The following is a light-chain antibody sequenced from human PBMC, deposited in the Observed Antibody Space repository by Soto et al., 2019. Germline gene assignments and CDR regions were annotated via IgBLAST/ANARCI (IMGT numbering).Light chain of an antibody. J-gene: IGLJ7*01. V-gene: IGLV1-44*01. CDR1: SSNVGSNS. Sequence: QSVLTQPPSASGTPGQRVTISCSGSSSNVGSNSVNWFQQLPGAAPKLLIYSNNRRPSGVPDRFSGSKSGTSASLAISGLQPEDEADYYCAAWDDSLNGAVFGGGTQLTVL. CDR3: AAWDDSLNGAV. CDR2: SNN.